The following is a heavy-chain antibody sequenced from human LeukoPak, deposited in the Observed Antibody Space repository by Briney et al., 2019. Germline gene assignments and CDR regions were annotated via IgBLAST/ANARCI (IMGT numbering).Heavy chain of an antibody. CDR1: GFTFSSYA. CDR2: ISGSGGST. D-gene: IGHD4-17*01. J-gene: IGHJ4*02. CDR3: AKDVYGDYGPGYYFDY. V-gene: IGHV3-23*01. Sequence: GGSLRLSCAASGFTFSSYAMSCVRQAPGKGLEWVSAISGSGGSTYYADSVKGRFTISRDNSKNTPYLQMNSLRAEDTAVYYCAKDVYGDYGPGYYFDYWGQGTLVTVSS.